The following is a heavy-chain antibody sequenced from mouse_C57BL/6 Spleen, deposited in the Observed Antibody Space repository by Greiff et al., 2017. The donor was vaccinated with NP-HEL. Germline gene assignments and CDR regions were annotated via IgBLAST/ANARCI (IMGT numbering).Heavy chain of an antibody. CDR3: ASSSRDAWFAY. J-gene: IGHJ3*01. CDR1: GFNIKDYY. CDR2: IDPEDGET. D-gene: IGHD3-3*01. Sequence: EVKLMESGAELVKPGASVKLSCTASGFNIKDYYMHWVKQRTEQGLEWIGRIDPEDGETKYAPKFQGKATITADTSSNTAYLQLSSLTSEDTAVYYCASSSRDAWFAYWGQGTLVTVSA. V-gene: IGHV14-2*01.